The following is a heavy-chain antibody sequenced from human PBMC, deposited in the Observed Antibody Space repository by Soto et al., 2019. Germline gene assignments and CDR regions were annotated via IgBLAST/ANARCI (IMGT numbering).Heavy chain of an antibody. D-gene: IGHD3-22*01. CDR1: GYTFTSYK. V-gene: IGHV1-18*01. CDR3: ARLYSDGSGFYYREFDY. CDR2: INPHNGKT. J-gene: IGHJ4*02. Sequence: ASVKVSCKASGYTFTSYKISWLRQAPGQGLEWMGWINPHNGKTDCAQKVQDRVTMTADTSTSTAYMELRSVRSDDTAMYYCARLYSDGSGFYYREFDYWGQGTLVTVSS.